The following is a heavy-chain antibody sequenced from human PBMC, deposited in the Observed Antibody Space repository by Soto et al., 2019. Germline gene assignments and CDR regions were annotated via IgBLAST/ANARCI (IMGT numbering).Heavy chain of an antibody. J-gene: IGHJ4*01. Sequence: PGVSLRLSCAACGFTFSDYYMSWIRRAPGKALEGVSYCRSSSSYTNYADSVKGRFTICRDNAKNSLYMKMNSLRAEDTAVYYCARESRTTRSFDYWGQRSMVTISS. V-gene: IGHV3-11*06. CDR2: CRSSSSYT. D-gene: IGHD2-15*01. CDR3: ARESRTTRSFDY. CDR1: GFTFSDYY.